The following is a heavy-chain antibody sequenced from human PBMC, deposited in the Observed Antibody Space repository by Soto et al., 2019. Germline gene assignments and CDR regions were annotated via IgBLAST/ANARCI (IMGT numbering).Heavy chain of an antibody. D-gene: IGHD3-22*01. V-gene: IGHV3-33*01. CDR3: ARDALYYYDSSGYYQHYFDY. CDR2: IWYDGSNK. CDR1: GFTFGSYG. Sequence: QVQLVESGGGVVQPGRSLRLSCAASGFTFGSYGMHWVRQAPGKGLEWVAVIWYDGSNKYYADSVKGRFTISRDNSKNTLYLQMNSLRAEDTAVYYCARDALYYYDSSGYYQHYFDYWGQGTLVTVSS. J-gene: IGHJ4*02.